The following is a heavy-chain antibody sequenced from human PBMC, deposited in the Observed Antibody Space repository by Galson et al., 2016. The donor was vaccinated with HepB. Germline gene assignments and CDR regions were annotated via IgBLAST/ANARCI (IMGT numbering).Heavy chain of an antibody. J-gene: IGHJ6*04. CDR3: ARAYYDFRSASNYGMDV. D-gene: IGHD3-3*01. CDR1: GGSISNGAYS. V-gene: IGHV4-30-2*06. Sequence: TLSLTCSVSGGSISNGAYSWSWIRQSPGKGLERIGYIYHSGTSYYSPSLKRRVTISVDRSKNQFSLKLRSVTAADTAVYYCARAYYDFRSASNYGMDVWGKGTTVIVSS. CDR2: IYHSGTS.